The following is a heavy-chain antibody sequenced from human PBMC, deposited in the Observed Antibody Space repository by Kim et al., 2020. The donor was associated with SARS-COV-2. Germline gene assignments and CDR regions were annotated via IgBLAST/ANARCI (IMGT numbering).Heavy chain of an antibody. CDR2: INPSGGST. CDR1: GYAFTSYY. D-gene: IGHD6-13*01. CDR3: ARERIAAAGIHYYGMDV. V-gene: IGHV1-46*01. Sequence: ASVKVSCKASGYAFTSYYMHWVRQAPGQGLEWRGIINPSGGSTSYAQKFQGRVTMTRDTSTSTVYMELSSLRSEDTAVYYCARERIAAAGIHYYGMDVWGQGTTVTVSS. J-gene: IGHJ6*02.